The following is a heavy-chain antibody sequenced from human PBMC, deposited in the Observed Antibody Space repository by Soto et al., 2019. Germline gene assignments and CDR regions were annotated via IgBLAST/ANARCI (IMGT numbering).Heavy chain of an antibody. V-gene: IGHV3-21*01. CDR1: GFTFSSYS. CDR2: ISSSSSYI. Sequence: LSLTCAASGFTFSSYSMNWVRQAPGKGLEWVSSISSSSSYIYYADSVKGRFTISRDNAKNSLYLQMNSLRAEDTAVYYCARDPIAARPYYFDYWGQGTLVTVSS. D-gene: IGHD6-6*01. CDR3: ARDPIAARPYYFDY. J-gene: IGHJ4*02.